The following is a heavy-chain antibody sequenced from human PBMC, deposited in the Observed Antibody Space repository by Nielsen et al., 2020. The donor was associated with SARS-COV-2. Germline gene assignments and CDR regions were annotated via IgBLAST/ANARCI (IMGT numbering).Heavy chain of an antibody. CDR3: ARDLTVVTASPYSYYCGMDV. Sequence: ASVKVSCNASGYTFTSYYMHWVRQAPGQGLEWMGIINPSGGSTSYAQKFQGRVTMTRDTSTSTVYMELSSLRSEDTAVYYCARDLTVVTASPYSYYCGMDVWGQGTTVTVSS. CDR2: INPSGGST. J-gene: IGHJ6*02. V-gene: IGHV1-46*01. CDR1: GYTFTSYY. D-gene: IGHD2-21*02.